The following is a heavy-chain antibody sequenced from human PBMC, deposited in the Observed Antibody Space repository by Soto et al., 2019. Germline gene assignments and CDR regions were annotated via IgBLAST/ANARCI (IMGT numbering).Heavy chain of an antibody. V-gene: IGHV4-59*01. Sequence: SETLSLTCTVSGGSISSYYWSWIRQPPGKGLEWIGYIYYSGSTNYNPSLKSRVTISVDTSKNQFSLKLSSVTAADTAVYYCARALFTMVRGEAYYYMDVWGKGTTVTVSS. CDR3: ARALFTMVRGEAYYYMDV. J-gene: IGHJ6*03. D-gene: IGHD3-10*01. CDR2: IYYSGST. CDR1: GGSISSYY.